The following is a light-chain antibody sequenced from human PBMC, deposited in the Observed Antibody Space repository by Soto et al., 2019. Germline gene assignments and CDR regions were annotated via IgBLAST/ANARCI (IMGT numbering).Light chain of an antibody. CDR3: QQYIHWPPLT. J-gene: IGKJ4*01. V-gene: IGKV3-15*01. CDR1: QSVRSN. CDR2: GAS. Sequence: EIVLTQSPATLSVSPGERATLSCRASQSVRSNLAWYQQKRGQGPWLRIIGASTRATDIPARFSGSGSGTEFTLTISSLQSEDFAVYYCQQYIHWPPLTFGGGTKVEIK.